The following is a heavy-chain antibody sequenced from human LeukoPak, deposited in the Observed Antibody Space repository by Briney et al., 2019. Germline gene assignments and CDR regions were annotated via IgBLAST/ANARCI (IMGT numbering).Heavy chain of an antibody. CDR1: GFTFSNYE. J-gene: IGHJ4*02. CDR2: ISSSASSI. D-gene: IGHD2-8*01. V-gene: IGHV3-48*03. Sequence: PGGSLRLSCAASGFTFSNYEMNWVRQAPGKGLECISYISSSASSIYYADSVEGRLTISRDNAKNSLYLQMNSPRAEDTAVYYCARGVQYCSNGVCYNYFDNWGQGTLVTVSS. CDR3: ARGVQYCSNGVCYNYFDN.